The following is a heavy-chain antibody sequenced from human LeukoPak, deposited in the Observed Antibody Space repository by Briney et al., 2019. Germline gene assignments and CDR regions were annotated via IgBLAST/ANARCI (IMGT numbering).Heavy chain of an antibody. CDR2: ISYDGSNK. D-gene: IGHD3-16*01. V-gene: IGHV3-30*18. Sequence: GSLRLSCAASGFTFSSYGMHWVRQAPGKGLEWVAVISYDGSNKYYADSVKGRFTISRDNSKNTLYLQMNSLRAEDTAVYYCAKSLLRLDYYYGMDVWGQGTTVTVSS. CDR3: AKSLLRLDYYYGMDV. CDR1: GFTFSSYG. J-gene: IGHJ6*02.